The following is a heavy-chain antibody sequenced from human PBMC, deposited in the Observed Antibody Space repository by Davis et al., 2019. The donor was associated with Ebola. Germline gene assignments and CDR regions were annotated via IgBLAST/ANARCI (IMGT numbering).Heavy chain of an antibody. CDR1: GFSFTGYY. D-gene: IGHD2-21*02. V-gene: IGHV1-2*02. Sequence: ASVKVSCKASGFSFTGYYLHWVRQAPGQGLEWMGWISPNSGATIYAQKFQGRVTITSDTSTSTVYMELRSLRSDDTAVYYCARGNSTARFKDLWGQGTLVTVSS. J-gene: IGHJ4*02. CDR2: ISPNSGAT. CDR3: ARGNSTARFKDL.